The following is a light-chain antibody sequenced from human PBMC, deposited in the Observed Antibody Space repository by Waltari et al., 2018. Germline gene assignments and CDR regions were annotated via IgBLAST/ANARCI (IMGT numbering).Light chain of an antibody. CDR3: KDSYSTLSLV. V-gene: IGKV1-39*01. J-gene: IGKJ3*01. Sequence: DIQMAQSPSSLSASVGDTVTITCRASQSITTALNWYQQRPGQAPRLLIYAASSLPGGLQSGFSGSGSGTALPLPINGLQMEVFATYYCKDSYSTLSLVFGPGTRVDV. CDR1: QSITTA. CDR2: AAS.